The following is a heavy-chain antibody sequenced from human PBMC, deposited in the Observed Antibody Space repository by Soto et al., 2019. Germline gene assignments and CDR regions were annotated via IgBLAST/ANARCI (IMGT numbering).Heavy chain of an antibody. J-gene: IGHJ2*01. CDR1: GGSISSSSYY. CDR2: IYYSGST. CDR3: ARSSFSAVAWYFDF. V-gene: IGHV4-39*01. D-gene: IGHD6-19*01. Sequence: QLQLQESGPGLVKPSETLSLTCTVSGGSISSSSYYWGWIRQPPGRGLEWIGSIYYSGSTYYNPSRKSRVTISVDTSKNQFSLKLSSVTAADTAVYYCARSSFSAVAWYFDFWGRGTLVTVSS.